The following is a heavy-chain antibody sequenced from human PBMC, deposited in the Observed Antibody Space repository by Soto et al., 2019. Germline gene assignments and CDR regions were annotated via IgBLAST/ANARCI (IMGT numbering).Heavy chain of an antibody. J-gene: IGHJ5*02. D-gene: IGHD2-2*01. V-gene: IGHV3-23*01. CDR2: ISGSGGST. CDR3: AKEKISTSFCNWVDH. CDR1: GFIFSSYA. Sequence: QLLESGGGLVQPGGSLRHSCAASGFIFSSYAMSWVRQAPGKGLEWVSAISGSGGSTDYADSVKGPFTISRDNSTNTLHLQMISLRAEDTAVYYCAKEKISTSFCNWVDHWYQGTLVTVSS.